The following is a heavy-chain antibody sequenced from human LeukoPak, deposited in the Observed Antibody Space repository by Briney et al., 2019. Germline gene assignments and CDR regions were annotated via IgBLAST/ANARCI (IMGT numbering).Heavy chain of an antibody. Sequence: GGSLRLSCAASGFTFSSYAMGGVRQAPGKGLEWVSAIIGTGNRTYYAGSVKGRFTISRDNSKNTLYLQMNSLRAEDTAVYYCAKWGCSGGSCYPFDYWGQGTLVTVSS. V-gene: IGHV3-23*01. CDR1: GFTFSSYA. J-gene: IGHJ4*02. CDR2: IIGTGNRT. D-gene: IGHD2-15*01. CDR3: AKWGCSGGSCYPFDY.